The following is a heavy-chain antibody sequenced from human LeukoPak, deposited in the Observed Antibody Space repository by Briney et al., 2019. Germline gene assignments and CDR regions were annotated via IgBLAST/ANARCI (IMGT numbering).Heavy chain of an antibody. D-gene: IGHD6-19*01. CDR1: GYTFTSYG. CDR2: ISAYNGNT. J-gene: IGHJ4*02. Sequence: ASVKVSCKASGYTFTSYGITWVRQAPGQGLEWMGWISAYNGNTNYAQNLQGRVTMTTDTSTSTAYMELRSLRSDDTAVYYCARGGPRIAVPGTVLWGQGTLVTVSS. CDR3: ARGGPRIAVPGTVL. V-gene: IGHV1-18*01.